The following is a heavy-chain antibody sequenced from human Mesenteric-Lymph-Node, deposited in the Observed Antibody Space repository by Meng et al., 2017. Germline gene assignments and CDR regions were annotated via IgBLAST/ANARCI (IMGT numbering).Heavy chain of an antibody. J-gene: IGHJ4*02. D-gene: IGHD6-19*01. Sequence: GESLKISCVASGFTFSTFWMSWVRQAPGKGLEWVASIKPDGGEKNYVDSVKGRFTISRDNAKNSLYLEMNSLRVEDTAVYSCVRGRGWVDYWGQGTLVTVSS. CDR2: IKPDGGEK. V-gene: IGHV3-7*01. CDR3: VRGRGWVDY. CDR1: GFTFSTFW.